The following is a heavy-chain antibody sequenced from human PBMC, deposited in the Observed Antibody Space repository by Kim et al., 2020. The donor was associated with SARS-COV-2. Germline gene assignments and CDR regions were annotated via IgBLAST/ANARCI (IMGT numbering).Heavy chain of an antibody. D-gene: IGHD6-19*01. CDR3: ARPTIAVAGKVVSYYYYYGMDV. CDR2: IIPIFGTA. V-gene: IGHV1-69*13. Sequence: SVKVSCKASGGTFSSYAISWVRQAPGQGLEWMGGIIPIFGTANYAQKFQGRVTITADESTSTTYMELSSLRSEDTAVYYCARPTIAVAGKVVSYYYYYGMDVWGQGTTVTVSS. CDR1: GGTFSSYA. J-gene: IGHJ6*02.